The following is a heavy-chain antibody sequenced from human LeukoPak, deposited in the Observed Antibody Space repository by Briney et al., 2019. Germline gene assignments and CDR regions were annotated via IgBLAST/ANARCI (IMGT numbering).Heavy chain of an antibody. D-gene: IGHD4-11*01. Sequence: GGSLRLSCTASGFTFGDYAMSWVRQAPGKGLEWVGFIRSKAYGGTTEYAASVKGRFTISRDDSKSIAYLQMNSLKTEDTAVYCCTRGYSNYRGYYYMDVWDKGTTVTVSS. CDR3: TRGYSNYRGYYYMDV. CDR1: GFTFGDYA. J-gene: IGHJ6*03. CDR2: IRSKAYGGTT. V-gene: IGHV3-49*04.